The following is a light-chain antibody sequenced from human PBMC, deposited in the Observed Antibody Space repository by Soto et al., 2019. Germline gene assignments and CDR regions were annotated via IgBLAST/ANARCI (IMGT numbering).Light chain of an antibody. J-gene: IGKJ5*01. CDR3: QQYGSSIT. CDR1: QSVSSSY. Sequence: EIVFTQSPGTLSLSPGERATLSCRASQSVSSSYLAWYQQKPGKAPRLLIYGASSRATGIPDRLSGSGSGTDFTLTIRRLEPEDFAVYYCQQYGSSITFGQGTRLEIK. CDR2: GAS. V-gene: IGKV3-20*01.